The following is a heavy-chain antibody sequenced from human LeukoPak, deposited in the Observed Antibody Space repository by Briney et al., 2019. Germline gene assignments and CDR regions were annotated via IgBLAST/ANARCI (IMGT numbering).Heavy chain of an antibody. V-gene: IGHV3-21*01. D-gene: IGHD3-10*01. Sequence: GGSLRLSCAASRFNFNSFVMGWVRQPPGKGLEWVSSISSSSSYIYYADSVKGRFTISRDNAKNSLYLQMNSLRAEDTAVYYCARVPARGQWDFQHWGQGTLVTVSS. CDR2: ISSSSSYI. J-gene: IGHJ1*01. CDR3: ARVPARGQWDFQH. CDR1: RFNFNSFV.